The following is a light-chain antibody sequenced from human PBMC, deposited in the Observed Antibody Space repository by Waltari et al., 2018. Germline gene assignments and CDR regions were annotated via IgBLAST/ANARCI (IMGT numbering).Light chain of an antibody. J-gene: IGLJ3*02. CDR3: AAWDDSLSGRV. V-gene: IGLV1-47*01. Sequence: QSVLTQPPSASGTPGQRVTISCSGSRSNIGNNYVYWYQHLPRTAPNLLISRNNQRPPESPNRFCGSKSGTSASLAISELRSEDEADYYCAAWDDSLSGRVFGGGTKVTVL. CDR1: RSNIGNNY. CDR2: RNN.